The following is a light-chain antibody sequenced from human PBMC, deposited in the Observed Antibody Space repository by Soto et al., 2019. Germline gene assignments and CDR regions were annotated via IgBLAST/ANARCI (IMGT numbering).Light chain of an antibody. CDR1: SSDVGGYHY. CDR3: CSYAGSYTWV. V-gene: IGLV2-11*01. J-gene: IGLJ3*02. CDR2: DVS. Sequence: QSVLTQPRSVSGSPGQSVTISCTGTSSDVGGYHYVSWYQQHPGKAPKLMIYDVSKRPSGVPDRFSGSKSGNTASLTISGLQAEDEADYYCCSYAGSYTWVFGGGTKLTVL.